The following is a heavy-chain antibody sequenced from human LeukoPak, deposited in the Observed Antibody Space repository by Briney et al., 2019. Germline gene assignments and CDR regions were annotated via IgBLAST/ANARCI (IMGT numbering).Heavy chain of an antibody. CDR1: GFTVSSNY. CDR3: ATDSDSGSPHGAFDI. CDR2: IYSGGST. Sequence: GGSLRLSCAASGFTVSSNYMNWVRQAPGKGLEWVSVIYSGGSTYYADSVKGRFTISRDNSKNTLYLQMNSLRAEDTAVYYCATDSDSGSPHGAFDIWGQGTMVTVSS. D-gene: IGHD1-26*01. V-gene: IGHV3-53*01. J-gene: IGHJ3*02.